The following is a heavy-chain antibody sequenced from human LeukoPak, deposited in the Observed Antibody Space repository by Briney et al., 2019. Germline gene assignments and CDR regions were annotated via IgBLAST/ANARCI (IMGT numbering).Heavy chain of an antibody. CDR3: ARVNTIFGVVPADAFDI. CDR1: GYTFTGYY. D-gene: IGHD3-3*01. Sequence: ASVKVSCKASGYTFTGYYMHWVRQAPGQGLEWMGWINPNSGGTNYAQKFQGRVTMTRDTSISTAYMELSRLRSDDTAVYYCARVNTIFGVVPADAFDIWGQGTMDTVSS. CDR2: INPNSGGT. J-gene: IGHJ3*02. V-gene: IGHV1-2*02.